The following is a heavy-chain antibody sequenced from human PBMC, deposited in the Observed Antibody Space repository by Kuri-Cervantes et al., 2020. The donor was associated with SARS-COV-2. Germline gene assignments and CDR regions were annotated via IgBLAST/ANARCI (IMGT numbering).Heavy chain of an antibody. J-gene: IGHJ2*01. V-gene: IGHV4-34*01. CDR1: GGSFSGYY. CDR3: ARPPFGVTDWYFGL. D-gene: IGHD3-3*01. CDR2: INHSGST. Sequence: SQTLSLTCAVYGGSFSGYYWSWIRQPPGKGLEWIGEINHSGSTNYNPSLKSRVTISVDTSKNQFSLSLTSVTAADTAVYYCARPPFGVTDWYFGLWGRGILVTVSS.